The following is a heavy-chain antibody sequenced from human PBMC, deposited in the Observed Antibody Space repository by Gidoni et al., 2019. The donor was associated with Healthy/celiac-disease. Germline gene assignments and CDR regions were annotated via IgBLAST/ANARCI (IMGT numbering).Heavy chain of an antibody. CDR2: IIPIFGTA. CDR1: GGTFSSYA. V-gene: IGHV1-69*01. CDR3: AGLKRGCSGGSCYYYYYYYGMDV. J-gene: IGHJ6*02. D-gene: IGHD2-15*01. Sequence: QVQLVQSGAEVKKPGSSVKVSCKASGGTFSSYAISWVRQAPGQGLEWMGGIIPIFGTANYAQKFQGRVTITADESTSTAYMELSSLRSEDTAVYYCAGLKRGCSGGSCYYYYYYYGMDVWGQGTTVTVSS.